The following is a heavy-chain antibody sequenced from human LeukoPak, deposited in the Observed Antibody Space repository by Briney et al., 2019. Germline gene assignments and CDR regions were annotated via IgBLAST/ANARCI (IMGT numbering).Heavy chain of an antibody. CDR3: TRGLVVLSATSWAFDI. CDR2: MNPNSGNT. Sequence: GASVKVSCKASGYTFTCYDINWVRQATGQGLEWMGWMNPNSGNTGYAQKFQARVSMTRNTSIGTAYMELSSLRSEDTAVYYCTRGLVVLSATSWAFDIWGHGTMVTVSS. V-gene: IGHV1-8*01. J-gene: IGHJ3*02. D-gene: IGHD2-15*01. CDR1: GYTFTCYD.